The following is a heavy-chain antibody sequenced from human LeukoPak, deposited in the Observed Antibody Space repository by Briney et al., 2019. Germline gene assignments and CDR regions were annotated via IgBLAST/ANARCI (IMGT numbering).Heavy chain of an antibody. Sequence: SETLSLTCTVSRGSIRTADHYWAWVRQPPGEGLEWLGSIYFSGTPYFNPSLKSRVAVSIDTSKNQFSLKVTSVNASDTAVYFCARTSSWYAGAWFDSWGQGTLATVSS. CDR2: IYFSGTP. V-gene: IGHV4-39*01. CDR1: RGSIRTADHY. J-gene: IGHJ5*01. CDR3: ARTSSWYAGAWFDS. D-gene: IGHD6-13*01.